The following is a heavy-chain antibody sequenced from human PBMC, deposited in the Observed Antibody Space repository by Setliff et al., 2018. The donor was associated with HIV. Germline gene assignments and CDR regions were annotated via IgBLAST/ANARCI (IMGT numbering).Heavy chain of an antibody. V-gene: IGHV3-23*01. CDR1: GFTFSSYA. Sequence: GGSLRLSCVVSGFTFSSYAMSWVRQAPGKELEWVSIISGSGDGTYYADSVKGRFTISRDNSKNTLYLQMKSLRAEDTAAYYCAKDPSSWELRATYFDYWGQGTLVTVSS. CDR3: AKDPSSWELRATYFDY. D-gene: IGHD1-7*01. J-gene: IGHJ4*02. CDR2: ISGSGDGT.